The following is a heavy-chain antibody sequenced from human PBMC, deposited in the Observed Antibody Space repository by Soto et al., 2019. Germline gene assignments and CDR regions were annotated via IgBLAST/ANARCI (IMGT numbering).Heavy chain of an antibody. J-gene: IGHJ4*02. CDR2: ISSSTSHT. Sequence: GGSLRLSCAASGFTFSDYYMSWIRQAPGKGLEWVSYISSSTSHTNYADSVKGRFTISRDNAKNSLFLQMNSLRAEDTAVYYCARGRGAAADYFDFWGQGTLVTVSS. V-gene: IGHV3-11*05. D-gene: IGHD6-13*01. CDR3: ARGRGAAADYFDF. CDR1: GFTFSDYY.